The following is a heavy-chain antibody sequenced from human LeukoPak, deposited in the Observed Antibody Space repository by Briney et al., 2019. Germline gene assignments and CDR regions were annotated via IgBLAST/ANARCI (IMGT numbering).Heavy chain of an antibody. Sequence: GASVKVSRKASGYTFVGYYVHWVRQAPGQGLEWMGMINPRDGSTRTLQRFQGRVTMTRDTSTSTIYMGLSSLRSDDTATYFCARGADQEFDFWGQGTLVTVSS. V-gene: IGHV1-46*01. J-gene: IGHJ4*02. CDR2: INPRDGST. CDR3: ARGADQEFDF. CDR1: GYTFVGYY.